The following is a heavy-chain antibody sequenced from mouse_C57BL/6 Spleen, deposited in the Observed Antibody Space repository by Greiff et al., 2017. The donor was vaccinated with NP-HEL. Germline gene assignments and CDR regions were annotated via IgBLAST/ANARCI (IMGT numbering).Heavy chain of an antibody. CDR2: TDPENGDT. J-gene: IGHJ3*01. CDR1: GFNIKDDY. D-gene: IGHD1-1*01. V-gene: IGHV14-4*01. CDR3: TAPFYCYGSSPFVY. Sequence: EFQLQQSGAELVRPGASVKLSCTASGFNIKDDYMHWVKQRPEQGLEWIGWTDPENGDTDYASKFQGKATITAGTSSNTAYLQLSSLTSEDTAVYYCTAPFYCYGSSPFVYWGQGTRVTVSA.